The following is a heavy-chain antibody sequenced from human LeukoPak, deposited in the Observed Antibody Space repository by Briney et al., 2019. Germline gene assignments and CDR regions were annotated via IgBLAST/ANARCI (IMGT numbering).Heavy chain of an antibody. CDR3: ATTAAAGTRLAWFDP. Sequence: SETLSLTCTVSGASIGSRGYYWSWIRQPAGKGLEWIGRINVSGSTKYNPSLKSRVSISVDMSKNQFSLKLSSVTAADTAVYYCATTAAAGTRLAWFDPWGQGTLVTVSS. D-gene: IGHD6-13*01. CDR2: INVSGST. CDR1: GASIGSRGYY. V-gene: IGHV4-61*02. J-gene: IGHJ5*02.